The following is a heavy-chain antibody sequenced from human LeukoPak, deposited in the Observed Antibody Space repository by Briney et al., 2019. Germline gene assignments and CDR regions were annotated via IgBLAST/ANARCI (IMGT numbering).Heavy chain of an antibody. CDR3: ARGDPGLDAFDI. CDR1: GGTFNSYA. J-gene: IGHJ3*02. Sequence: SVKVSCKASGGTFNSYAISWVRQAPGQGLEWMGGIIPIFGTANYAQKFQGRVTITTDESTSTAYMELSSLRSEDTAVYYCARGDPGLDAFDIWGQGTMVTVSS. V-gene: IGHV1-69*05. D-gene: IGHD3-16*01. CDR2: IIPIFGTA.